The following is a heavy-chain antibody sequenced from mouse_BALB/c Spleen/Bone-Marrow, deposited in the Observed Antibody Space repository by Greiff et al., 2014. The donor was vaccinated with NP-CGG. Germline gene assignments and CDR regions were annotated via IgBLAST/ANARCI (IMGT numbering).Heavy chain of an antibody. V-gene: IGHV1-9*01. CDR1: GYTFSSYW. CDR2: ILPGSGGT. Sequence: VQLQQSGAELMKPGASVKISRKATGYTFSSYWIEWVKQRPGHGLEWIGEILPGSGGTNYNEKFKGKATFTADTSSNTAYMQLSSLTSEDSAVYYCARSMDYWGQGTSVTVSS. CDR3: ARSMDY. J-gene: IGHJ4*01.